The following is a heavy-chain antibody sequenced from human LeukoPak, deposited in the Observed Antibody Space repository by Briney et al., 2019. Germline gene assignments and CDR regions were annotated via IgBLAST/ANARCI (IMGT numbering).Heavy chain of an antibody. J-gene: IGHJ5*02. Sequence: SETLSLTCAVYGGSFTGYYWSWIRQPPGKGLEWIGEINHSGSTNYHPSLKSRVTISVDKSKNQFSLKLSSVTAADTAVYYCARTSIYYDCSCYRSWGQGTLVTVSS. CDR1: GGSFTGYY. CDR2: INHSGST. CDR3: ARTSIYYDCSCYRS. V-gene: IGHV4-34*01. D-gene: IGHD3-22*01.